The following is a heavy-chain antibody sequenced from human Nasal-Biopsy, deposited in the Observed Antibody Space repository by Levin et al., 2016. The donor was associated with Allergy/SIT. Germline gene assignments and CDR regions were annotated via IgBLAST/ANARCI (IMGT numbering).Heavy chain of an antibody. CDR3: ARVRTRHRSGWYIDS. Sequence: LRLSCTVSGDSITSDGYYWTWLRQHPGKGLEFIAFIYHSGTTYYNPFLKSRVTLSVDTSENQFSMNLRSVTAADTAVYYCARVRTRHRSGWYIDSWGQGVQVDVSS. CDR2: IYHSGTT. J-gene: IGHJ4*02. V-gene: IGHV4-31*03. CDR1: GDSITSDGYY. D-gene: IGHD6-19*01.